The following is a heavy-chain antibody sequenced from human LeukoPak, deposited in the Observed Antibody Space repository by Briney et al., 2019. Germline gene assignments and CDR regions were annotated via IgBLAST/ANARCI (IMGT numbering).Heavy chain of an antibody. V-gene: IGHV3-21*01. J-gene: IGHJ4*02. CDR3: ARETWQQLYDY. CDR1: GFTFSSYS. D-gene: IGHD6-13*01. CDR2: ISISSSYI. Sequence: GGSLRLSCAASGFTFSSYSMNWVRQAPGKGLEWVSSISISSSYIYYADSVKGRFTISGDNAKNSLYLQMNSLRAEDTAVYYCARETWQQLYDYWGQGTPVTVSS.